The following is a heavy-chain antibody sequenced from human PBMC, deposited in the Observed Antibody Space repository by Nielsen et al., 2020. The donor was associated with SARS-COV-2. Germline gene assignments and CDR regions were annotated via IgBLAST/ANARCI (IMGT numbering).Heavy chain of an antibody. Sequence: GESLKISCTVSGFTFAAAWMTWVRQAPGKGLEWVGRIKSRADGGTIDYAAPVKGRFTISRLDSRGTLYLQINSLRKEDTAVYYCTAGDDMDVWGRGTTVTVSS. CDR2: IKSRADGGTI. V-gene: IGHV3-15*01. CDR3: TAGDDMDV. CDR1: GFTFAAAW. J-gene: IGHJ6*03.